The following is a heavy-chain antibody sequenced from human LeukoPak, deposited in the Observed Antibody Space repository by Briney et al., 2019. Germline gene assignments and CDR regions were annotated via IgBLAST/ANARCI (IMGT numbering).Heavy chain of an antibody. D-gene: IGHD4-23*01. CDR1: GGPISNYY. CDR2: YYSGYT. J-gene: IGHJ4*02. Sequence: PSETLSLTCAVSGGPISNYYWSWIRQPPEKGLEWIGYYYSGYTNYNPSLKSRVTISVDTSKNQFSLKVRSVTAADTAVYYCARGGTTVVIPFYYWGQGTLVTVSS. CDR3: ARGGTTVVIPFYY. V-gene: IGHV4-59*01.